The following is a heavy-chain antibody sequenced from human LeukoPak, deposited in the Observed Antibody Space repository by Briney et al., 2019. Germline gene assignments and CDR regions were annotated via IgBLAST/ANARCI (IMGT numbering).Heavy chain of an antibody. CDR3: ARVAGSIDF. J-gene: IGHJ4*02. CDR2: MNLKSGYT. Sequence: GASVKASCKASGYSFTTYDINWVRQATGQGLEWMGWMNLKSGYTGYAQKCQGRVTITRDTSTSTVYMELSSLRSEDTAVHYCARVAGSIDFWGQGTLVTVSS. CDR1: GYSFTTYD. V-gene: IGHV1-8*03. D-gene: IGHD1-26*01.